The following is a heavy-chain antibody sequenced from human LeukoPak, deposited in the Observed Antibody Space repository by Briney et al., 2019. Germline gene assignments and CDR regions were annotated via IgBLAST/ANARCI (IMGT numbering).Heavy chain of an antibody. CDR2: INPSGGST. Sequence: ASVKVSCKASGYTFTSYYMHWVRQAPGQGLEWMGIINPSGGSTSYAQKFQGRVTMTRDMSTSTVYMELSSLRSEDTAVYYCAREAHIVGATDYWGQGTLVTVSS. CDR3: AREAHIVGATDY. D-gene: IGHD1-26*01. V-gene: IGHV1-46*01. CDR1: GYTFTSYY. J-gene: IGHJ4*02.